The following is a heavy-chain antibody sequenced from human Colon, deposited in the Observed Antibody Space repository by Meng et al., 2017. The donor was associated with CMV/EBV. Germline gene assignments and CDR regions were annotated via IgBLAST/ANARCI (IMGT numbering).Heavy chain of an antibody. J-gene: IGHJ6*02. CDR3: AKMPYVAALPYYYYGMDV. CDR2: IYYSGST. CDR1: GESFSSYY. Sequence: SETLSLTCAVYGESFSSYYWSWVRQRPGKGLEWIGSIYYSGSTYYNPSLKSRVTISVDTSKNQFSLKLSSVTAADTAVYYCAKMPYVAALPYYYYGMDVWGQGTTVTVSS. V-gene: IGHV4-34*01. D-gene: IGHD2-15*01.